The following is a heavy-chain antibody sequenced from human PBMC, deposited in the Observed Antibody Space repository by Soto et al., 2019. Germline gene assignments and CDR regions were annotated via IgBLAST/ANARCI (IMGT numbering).Heavy chain of an antibody. Sequence: GSLRLSCAASGFTFSTYSINWVRQAPGKGLEWVSYISSSSSTIYYADSVKGRFTISRDDAKNSLSLQMNSLRAEDTAVYYCARDRGYYYDSSGYYGPYYYGMDVWGQGTTVTVSS. V-gene: IGHV3-48*01. CDR1: GFTFSTYS. CDR3: ARDRGYYYDSSGYYGPYYYGMDV. CDR2: ISSSSSTI. D-gene: IGHD3-22*01. J-gene: IGHJ6*02.